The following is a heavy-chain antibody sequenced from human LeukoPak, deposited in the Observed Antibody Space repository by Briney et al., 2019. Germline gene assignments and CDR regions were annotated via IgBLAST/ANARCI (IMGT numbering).Heavy chain of an antibody. V-gene: IGHV3-30*04. CDR3: ARAVPAPGTPENVFDM. CDR1: GFTFNNYA. J-gene: IGHJ3*02. Sequence: GGSLRLSCAASGFTFNNYAMHWVRQAPGEGLEWVAVISRDGTLQYYADSVKGRLTISRDNSQNTLYLHMNSLSTEDTALYYCARAVPAPGTPENVFDMWGRETGVSVS. CDR2: ISRDGTLQ. D-gene: IGHD2-2*01.